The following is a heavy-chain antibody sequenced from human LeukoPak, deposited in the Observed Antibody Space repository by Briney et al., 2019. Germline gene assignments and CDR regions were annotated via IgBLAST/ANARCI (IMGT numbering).Heavy chain of an antibody. CDR3: AKALGGSGSNKYYFDY. CDR2: INPNSGGT. J-gene: IGHJ4*02. CDR1: GYTFTAHY. Sequence: ASVKVSCKASGYTFTAHYMHWVRQAPGQGLEWMGWINPNSGGTNYAQKFQGRVTLTRDTSISTAYMELSSLRSDDTAVYYCAKALGGSGSNKYYFDYWGQGTLVTVSS. V-gene: IGHV1-2*02. D-gene: IGHD3-10*01.